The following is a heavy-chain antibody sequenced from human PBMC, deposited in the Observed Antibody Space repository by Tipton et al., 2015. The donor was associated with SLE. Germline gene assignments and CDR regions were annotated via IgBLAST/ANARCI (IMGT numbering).Heavy chain of an antibody. CDR1: GDTIDGNTYF. Sequence: TLSLTCTVSGDTIDGNTYFWDWIRQPPGKGLMLIGSISYSGATSYNPSLKSRVTISVDASRIQFSLKLTSVTAADTAVYYCGGGTAAAGLVDYWGRGTRVAVSS. CDR2: ISYSGAT. J-gene: IGHJ4*02. CDR3: GGGTAAAGLVDY. D-gene: IGHD6-13*01. V-gene: IGHV4-39*07.